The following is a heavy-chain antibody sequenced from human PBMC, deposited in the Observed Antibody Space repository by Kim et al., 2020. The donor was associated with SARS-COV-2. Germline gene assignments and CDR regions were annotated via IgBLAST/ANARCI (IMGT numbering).Heavy chain of an antibody. CDR1: GFTFDDYA. CDR2: ISWNSGSI. Sequence: GGSLRLSCAASGFTFDDYAMHWVRQAPGKGLEWVSGISWNSGSIGYADSVKGRFTISRDNAKNSLYLQMNSLRAEDTALYYCAKVLLTRHSGYDQHRGYFDYWGQGTLVTVSS. J-gene: IGHJ4*02. V-gene: IGHV3-9*01. D-gene: IGHD5-12*01. CDR3: AKVLLTRHSGYDQHRGYFDY.